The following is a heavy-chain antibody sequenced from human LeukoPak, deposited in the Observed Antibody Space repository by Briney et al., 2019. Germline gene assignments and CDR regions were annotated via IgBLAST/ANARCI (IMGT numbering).Heavy chain of an antibody. V-gene: IGHV3-21*01. D-gene: IGHD1-20*01. Sequence: PGGSLRLSCAASGFTFDDYGMSWVRQAPGKGLEWVSCISSSSSYIYNADSVKGRFTISRDNAKNSLYLQMNSLRVEDTAVYYCARAHNWKYGTFDYWGQGTLVTVSS. CDR1: GFTFDDYG. J-gene: IGHJ4*02. CDR3: ARAHNWKYGTFDY. CDR2: ISSSSSYI.